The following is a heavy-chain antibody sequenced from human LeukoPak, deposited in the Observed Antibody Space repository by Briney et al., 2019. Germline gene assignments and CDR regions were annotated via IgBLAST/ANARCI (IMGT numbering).Heavy chain of an antibody. J-gene: IGHJ6*02. Sequence: GASVKVSCKASGYTFTSYYMHWVRQAPGQGLEWMGIINPSGGSTNYAQKFQGRVTMTRDTSTSTVYMELSSLRSEDTAVYYCARESSSVWNDVDYYYGMDVWGQGTTVTVSS. V-gene: IGHV1-46*01. CDR2: INPSGGST. CDR3: ARESSSVWNDVDYYYGMDV. D-gene: IGHD1-1*01. CDR1: GYTFTSYY.